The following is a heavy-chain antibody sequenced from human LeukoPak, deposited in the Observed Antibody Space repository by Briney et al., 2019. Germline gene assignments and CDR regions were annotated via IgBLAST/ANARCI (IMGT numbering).Heavy chain of an antibody. CDR3: ARGWNDDY. Sequence: PGGSLRLSCAASGFTFSSFAMHWVRQAPGKGLEYVSAITTSRGTTYYADSVKGRFTISRDNSKNTLYLQMVSLTTEDMAVYYCARGWNDDYWGQGTLVTVSS. CDR1: GFTFSSFA. J-gene: IGHJ4*02. V-gene: IGHV3-64*02. D-gene: IGHD1-1*01. CDR2: ITTSRGTT.